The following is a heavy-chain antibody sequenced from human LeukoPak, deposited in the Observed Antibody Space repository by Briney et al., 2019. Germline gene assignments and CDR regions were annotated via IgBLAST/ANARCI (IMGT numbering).Heavy chain of an antibody. Sequence: GGSLRLSCAAPGFTFRDYYMSWIRQGPGKGREWVSYISSSSSYTNYADSVKGRFTISRDNAKTSLYLQMNSLRAEDTAVYYCARGSQQLVMYYFDYWGQGTLVTVSS. D-gene: IGHD6-13*01. CDR1: GFTFRDYY. V-gene: IGHV3-11*05. CDR3: ARGSQQLVMYYFDY. CDR2: ISSSSSYT. J-gene: IGHJ4*02.